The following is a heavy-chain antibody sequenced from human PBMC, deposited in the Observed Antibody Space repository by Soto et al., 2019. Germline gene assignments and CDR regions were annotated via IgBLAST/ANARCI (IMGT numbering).Heavy chain of an antibody. Sequence: EMQLVESGGGLVKPGGSLRLSCAASGFAFSDAWMTWVRQAPGKGLEWVGRIKSQGEGGTTEYAAPVKGRFTISRDDSESTLYLQMNSLKTEDTGVYYCATFRSYSDCWGQGRLVTVSS. CDR3: ATFRSYSDC. J-gene: IGHJ4*02. CDR2: IKSQGEGGTT. CDR1: GFAFSDAW. V-gene: IGHV3-15*01.